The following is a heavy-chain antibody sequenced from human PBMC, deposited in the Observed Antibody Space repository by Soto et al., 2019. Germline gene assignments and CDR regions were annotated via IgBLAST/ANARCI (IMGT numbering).Heavy chain of an antibody. V-gene: IGHV4-4*07. Sequence: SETLSLTCTVSGGSISSYYWSWIRQPAGKGLEWIGRIYTSGSTNYNPSLKSRVTVSVDTSKNQFSLKLSSVTAADTAVYYCARENTYYDFWSGYSQGGYYYGMDVWGQGTTVTVSS. CDR3: ARENTYYDFWSGYSQGGYYYGMDV. D-gene: IGHD3-3*01. CDR1: GGSISSYY. CDR2: IYTSGST. J-gene: IGHJ6*02.